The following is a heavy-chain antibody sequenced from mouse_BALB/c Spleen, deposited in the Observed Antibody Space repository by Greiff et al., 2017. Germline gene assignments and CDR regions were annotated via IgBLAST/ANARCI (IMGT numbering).Heavy chain of an antibody. D-gene: IGHD1-1*01. CDR1: GFTFTDYY. CDR3: ARAPYYYGSSYGRFAY. Sequence: EVQLVESGGGLVQPGGSLRLSCATSGFTFTDYYMSWVRQPPGKALEWLGFIRNKANGYTTEYSASVKGRFTISRDNSQSILYLQMNTLRAEDSATYYCARAPYYYGSSYGRFAYWGQGTLVTVSA. V-gene: IGHV7-3*02. J-gene: IGHJ3*01. CDR2: IRNKANGYTT.